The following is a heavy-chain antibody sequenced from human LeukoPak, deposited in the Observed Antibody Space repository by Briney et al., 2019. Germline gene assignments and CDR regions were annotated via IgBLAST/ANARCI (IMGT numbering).Heavy chain of an antibody. V-gene: IGHV4-4*02. J-gene: IGHJ3*02. CDR3: ARETDSPYYYDSSGYAFDI. Sequence: PSETLSLTCTVSGGSISSGNYYWSWVRQPPGKGLEWIGEIYHSGSTNYNPSLKSRVTISVDKSKNQFSLKLSSVTAADTAVYYCARETDSPYYYDSSGYAFDIWGQGTMVTVSS. D-gene: IGHD3-22*01. CDR1: GGSISSGNYY. CDR2: IYHSGST.